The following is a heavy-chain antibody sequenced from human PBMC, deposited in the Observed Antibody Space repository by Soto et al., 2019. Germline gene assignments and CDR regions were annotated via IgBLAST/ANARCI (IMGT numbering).Heavy chain of an antibody. Sequence: EVQLEESGGGLVQPGGSLRVSCTASEFTFSGYWMHWVRQAPGKGLVWVSRINEDGSSADYADSVRGRFTISRDNAKNTLFLQMNSLRTEDTAIYYCSRGSRGWPVFDYWGPGTLVNVSS. J-gene: IGHJ4*02. CDR1: EFTFSGYW. CDR2: INEDGSSA. V-gene: IGHV3-74*01. CDR3: SRGSRGWPVFDY. D-gene: IGHD6-19*01.